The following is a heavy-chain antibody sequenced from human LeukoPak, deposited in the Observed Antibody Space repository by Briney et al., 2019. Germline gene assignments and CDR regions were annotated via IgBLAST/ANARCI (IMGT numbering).Heavy chain of an antibody. CDR3: ARKSVAATPRDIVYQYYSMDV. CDR1: GYTFTSYA. Sequence: ASVKVSCKASGYTFTSYAMNWVRQAPGQGLEWMGWINTNTGNPTYAQGFTGWFVFSLDTSVSTAYLQISSLKAEDTAVYYCARKSVAATPRDIVYQYYSMDVWGKGTTATVSS. CDR2: INTNTGNP. J-gene: IGHJ6*03. V-gene: IGHV7-4-1*02. D-gene: IGHD2-15*01.